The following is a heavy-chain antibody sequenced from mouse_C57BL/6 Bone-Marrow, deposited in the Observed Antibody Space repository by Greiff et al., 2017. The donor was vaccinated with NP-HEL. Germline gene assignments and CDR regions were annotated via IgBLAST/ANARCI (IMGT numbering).Heavy chain of an antibody. CDR3: GRDETGRYWYCDV. CDR2: ISDGGSYT. J-gene: IGHJ1*03. D-gene: IGHD4-1*01. V-gene: IGHV5-4*01. Sequence: EVQLVESGGGLVKPGGSLKLSCAASGFTFSSYAMSWVRQTPEKRLEWVATISDGGSYTYYPDNVKGRFTIYRANAKNTLYLPMIHLQSDYTSMFNCGRDETGRYWYCDVWGTGTTVNVSS. CDR1: GFTFSSYA.